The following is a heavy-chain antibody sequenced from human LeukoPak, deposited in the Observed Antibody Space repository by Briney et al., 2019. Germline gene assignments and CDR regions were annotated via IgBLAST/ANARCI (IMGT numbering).Heavy chain of an antibody. Sequence: GGSLRLACAASGFTFSSYSMNWARQAPGKGLEWISYISTSTTTIYYANSVKGRFTISRDNAKKSLYLQMNSLRVEDTAVYYCAKDGIYSSFDYWGQGTLVTVSS. CDR2: ISTSTTTI. D-gene: IGHD5-18*01. CDR1: GFTFSSYS. CDR3: AKDGIYSSFDY. J-gene: IGHJ4*02. V-gene: IGHV3-48*01.